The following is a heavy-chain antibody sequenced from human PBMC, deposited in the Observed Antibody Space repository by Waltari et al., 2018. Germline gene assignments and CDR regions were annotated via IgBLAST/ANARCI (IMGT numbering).Heavy chain of an antibody. Sequence: QVQLVQSGAEVKKPGASVKVSCKASGYTFTGYYMHWVRQAPGQGLEWMVWIDPNSGGTNYAQKFQGRVTMTRDTSISTAYMELSRLRSDDTAVYYCARVPKGATIHFFDYWGQGTLVTVSS. V-gene: IGHV1-2*02. D-gene: IGHD5-12*01. CDR1: GYTFTGYY. CDR2: IDPNSGGT. J-gene: IGHJ4*02. CDR3: ARVPKGATIHFFDY.